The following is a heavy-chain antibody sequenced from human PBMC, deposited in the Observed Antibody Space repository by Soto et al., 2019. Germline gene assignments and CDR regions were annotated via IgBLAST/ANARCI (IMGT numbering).Heavy chain of an antibody. J-gene: IGHJ5*02. CDR2: ISYSGST. V-gene: IGHV4-59*12. Sequence: PSETLSLTCTVSGGSISGYYWSWIRQSPEKGLEYIGYISYSGSTNYNPSLKSRVTISVDRSKNQFSLKLSSVTAADTAVYYCARVPLPWGQGTLVTVSS. CDR1: GGSISGYY. CDR3: ARVPLP.